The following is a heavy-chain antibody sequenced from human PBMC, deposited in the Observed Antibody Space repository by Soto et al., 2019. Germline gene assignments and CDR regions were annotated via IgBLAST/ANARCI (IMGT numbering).Heavy chain of an antibody. J-gene: IGHJ4*02. CDR2: VRSKANIYAT. CDR3: ARQGPRDGYNWGFDF. Sequence: EVQLVESGGGLVQPGGSLKLSCAASGFTFSGSDMHWVRQAPGTGLEWVGRVRSKANIYATEYAASVKGRFTISRDDSKNTVYLQMSSLRTEDTAVYYCARQGPRDGYNWGFDFWGQGALVTVSS. CDR1: GFTFSGSD. D-gene: IGHD1-1*01. V-gene: IGHV3-73*02.